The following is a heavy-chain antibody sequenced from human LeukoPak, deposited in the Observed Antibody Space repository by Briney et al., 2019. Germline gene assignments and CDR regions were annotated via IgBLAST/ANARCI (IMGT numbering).Heavy chain of an antibody. CDR2: INWNGGST. V-gene: IGHV3-20*04. D-gene: IGHD3-22*01. CDR1: GFTFDDYG. J-gene: IGHJ4*02. Sequence: GGSLRLSCAASGFTFDDYGMSWVRQAPGKGLEWVSGINWNGGSTGYADSVKGRFTISRDNAKNSLYLQMNSLRPEDTALYYCAIVEYYYDSSGYFDYWGQGALGTVSS. CDR3: AIVEYYYDSSGYFDY.